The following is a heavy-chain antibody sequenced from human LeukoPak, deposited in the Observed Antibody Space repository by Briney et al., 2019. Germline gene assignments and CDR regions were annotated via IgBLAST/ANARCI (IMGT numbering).Heavy chain of an antibody. CDR1: GFTVSSNY. CDR3: ASANFWSSYSFDY. D-gene: IGHD3-3*01. Sequence: GGSLRLSCAASGFTVSSNYMSWVRQAPGKGLEWVSVIYSGGSTYYADSVKGRFTISRDNSKNTLYLQMNSLRAEDTAVYYCASANFWSSYSFDYWGQGTLVTVSS. J-gene: IGHJ4*02. V-gene: IGHV3-53*01. CDR2: IYSGGST.